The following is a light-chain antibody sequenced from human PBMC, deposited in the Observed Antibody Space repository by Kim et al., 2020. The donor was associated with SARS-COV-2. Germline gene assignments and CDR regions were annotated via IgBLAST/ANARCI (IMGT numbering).Light chain of an antibody. V-gene: IGKV3-11*01. CDR3: QRSSEWPPLT. Sequence: DIVLTQSPATLSLSPGERATLSCRASQSVSSCLSWYQQKPRQDPRLLIYDASNRATGISARFSGSGSGTDFTLTISSLEPEDIAVYYCQRSSEWPPLTFGGGTKVGIK. CDR2: DAS. J-gene: IGKJ4*01. CDR1: QSVSSC.